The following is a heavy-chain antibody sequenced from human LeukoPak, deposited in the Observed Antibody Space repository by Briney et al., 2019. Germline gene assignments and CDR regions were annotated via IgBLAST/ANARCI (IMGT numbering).Heavy chain of an antibody. CDR1: GFTFDDYT. CDR2: ISWDGGST. CDR3: AKDIAAMVRGVSMGMDV. D-gene: IGHD3-10*01. V-gene: IGHV3-43*01. Sequence: GGSLRLSCAASGFTFDDYTMHWVRHAPRKGLEWVSLISWDGGSTYYADSVKGRFTISRDNSKNSLYLQMNSLRTEDTALYYCAKDIAAMVRGVSMGMDVWGQGTTVTVSS. J-gene: IGHJ6*02.